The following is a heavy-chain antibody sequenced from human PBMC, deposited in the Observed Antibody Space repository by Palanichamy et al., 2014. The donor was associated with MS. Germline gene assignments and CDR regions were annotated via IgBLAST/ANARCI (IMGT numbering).Heavy chain of an antibody. CDR2: ISYDGSNK. J-gene: IGHJ4*02. Sequence: QVQLVESGGGVVQPGRSLRLSCAASEFTFSSYGMHWVRQAPGKGLEWVAVISYDGSNKYYADSVKGRFTISRDNSKNTLYLQMDSLRAEDTAVYYCAKDRGYCSGGSCSRFDYWGQGTLVTVSS. CDR1: EFTFSSYG. CDR3: AKDRGYCSGGSCSRFDY. D-gene: IGHD2-15*01. V-gene: IGHV3-30*18.